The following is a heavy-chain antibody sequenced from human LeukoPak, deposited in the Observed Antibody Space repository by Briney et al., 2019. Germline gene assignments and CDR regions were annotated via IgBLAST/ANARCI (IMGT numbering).Heavy chain of an antibody. Sequence: PSETLSLTCTVSGGSISSYYWSWIRQPPGKGLEWIGYIYYSGSTNYNPSLKSRVTISVDTSKNQFSLKLSSVTAADTAVYYCAITRLGTFDIWGQGTMVTVSS. CDR2: IYYSGST. D-gene: IGHD4-11*01. CDR3: AITRLGTFDI. J-gene: IGHJ3*02. V-gene: IGHV4-59*08. CDR1: GGSISSYY.